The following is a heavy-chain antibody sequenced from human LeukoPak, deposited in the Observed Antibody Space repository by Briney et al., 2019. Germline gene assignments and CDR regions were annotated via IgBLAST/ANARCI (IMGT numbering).Heavy chain of an antibody. CDR1: GFTFSTYV. D-gene: IGHD4-17*01. CDR2: IWYDESNE. CDR3: ARSPEPFDYGPYNWFDP. V-gene: IGHV3-33*01. J-gene: IGHJ5*02. Sequence: GGSLRLSCAASGFTFSTYVMHWVRQAPGKELEWVALIWYDESNEYYADSVKGRFTVSRDNSRSMMYLQMNSLRAEDTAVYYCARSPEPFDYGPYNWFDPWGQGTRVTVSS.